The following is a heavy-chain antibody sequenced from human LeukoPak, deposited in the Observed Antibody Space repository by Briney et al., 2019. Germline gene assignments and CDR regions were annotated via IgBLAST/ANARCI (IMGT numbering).Heavy chain of an antibody. CDR2: ISDSGGRT. Sequence: GGSLRLSCAVSGITLSNYGMSWVRQAPGKGLEWVAGISDSGGRTKYADSVKGRFTISRDNPKNTLYLQMNSLRAEDTAVYYCAKDREVLLWFGELLEWGQGTLVTVSS. D-gene: IGHD3-10*01. CDR1: GITLSNYG. CDR3: AKDREVLLWFGELLE. V-gene: IGHV3-23*01. J-gene: IGHJ4*02.